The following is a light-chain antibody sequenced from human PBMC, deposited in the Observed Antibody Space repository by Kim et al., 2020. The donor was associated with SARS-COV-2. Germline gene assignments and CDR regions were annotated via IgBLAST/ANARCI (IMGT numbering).Light chain of an antibody. CDR1: QSVASD. CDR2: GAS. Sequence: ETLMTQSPATLSASPGETVTMSCRASQSVASDLAWYQQKPGQAPRLLIYGASTRANGAPARFSGSGSGTDFTLTISSLLSEDFAVYYCQQFNNWTPLSFGPGTKVDIK. V-gene: IGKV3-15*01. CDR3: QQFNNWTPLS. J-gene: IGKJ3*01.